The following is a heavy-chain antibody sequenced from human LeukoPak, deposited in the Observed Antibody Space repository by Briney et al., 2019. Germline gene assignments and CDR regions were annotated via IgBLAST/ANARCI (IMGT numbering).Heavy chain of an antibody. CDR3: ARVLIAARPYYYYYYMDV. V-gene: IGHV3-21*01. CDR2: ISSSSSYI. J-gene: IGHJ6*03. Sequence: GGSLRLSCTTSGFTFSNFGMNWVRQAPGKGLEWDSSISSSSSYIYYADSVKGRFTISRDNAKNSLYLQMNSLRAEDTAVYYCARVLIAARPYYYYYYMDVWGKGTTVTVSS. CDR1: GFTFSNFG. D-gene: IGHD6-6*01.